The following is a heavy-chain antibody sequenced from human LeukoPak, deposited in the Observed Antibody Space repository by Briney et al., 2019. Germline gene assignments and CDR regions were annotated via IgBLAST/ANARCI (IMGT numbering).Heavy chain of an antibody. J-gene: IGHJ4*02. D-gene: IGHD4-17*01. CDR2: ISGGGETT. CDR3: ARDYADYVGYFFFDY. CDR1: GFTFSRFS. Sequence: GGSLRLSCATSGFTFSRFSMGWVRQAPGKGLEWVSSISGGGETTYYADSAKGRFTISRDNSQNTLYLQMNSLRAEDTAVYYCARDYADYVGYFFFDYWGQGTLVTVSS. V-gene: IGHV3-23*01.